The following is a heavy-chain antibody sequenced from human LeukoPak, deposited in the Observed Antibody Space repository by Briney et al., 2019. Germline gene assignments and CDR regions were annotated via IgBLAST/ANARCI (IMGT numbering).Heavy chain of an antibody. D-gene: IGHD3-9*01. CDR1: GFTFDDYA. CDR3: AKAGCFDWLLYY. J-gene: IGHJ4*02. Sequence: GSLRLSCAASGFTFDDYAMHWVRQAPGKGLEWVSLTSGDGGSTYYADSVKGRFTISRDNSKNSLYLQMNSLRTEDTALYYCAKAGCFDWLLYYWGQGTLVTVSS. CDR2: TSGDGGST. V-gene: IGHV3-43*02.